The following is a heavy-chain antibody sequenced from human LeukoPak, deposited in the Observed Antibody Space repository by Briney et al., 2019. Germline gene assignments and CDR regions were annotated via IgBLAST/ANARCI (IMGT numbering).Heavy chain of an antibody. CDR3: STSPSFGSSWYQFNY. D-gene: IGHD6-13*01. J-gene: IGHJ4*02. V-gene: IGHV3-23*01. CDR2: ISGRDGRT. CDR1: RFTFSSYG. Sequence: GGSLRLSCAASRFTFSSYGMHWVRQAPGRGLEWVSAISGRDGRTYYTDSVKGRFTISRDNSRDTLYLQMNSLRAEDTAVYYCSTSPSFGSSWYQFNYWGQGTLVTVSS.